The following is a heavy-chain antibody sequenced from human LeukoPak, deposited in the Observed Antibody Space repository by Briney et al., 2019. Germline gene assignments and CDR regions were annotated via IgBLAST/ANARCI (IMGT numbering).Heavy chain of an antibody. D-gene: IGHD1-1*01. CDR2: ISAYNGNT. CDR1: GYTFTSYG. V-gene: IGHV1-18*04. J-gene: IGHJ6*04. Sequence: ASVNVSCKASGYTFTSYGISWVRQAPGQGLEWMGWISAYNGNTNYAQKLQGRVTMTTDTSTSTAYMELRSLRSDDTAVYYCARTDNWKLGWGYYYGMDVWGKGTTVTVSS. CDR3: ARTDNWKLGWGYYYGMDV.